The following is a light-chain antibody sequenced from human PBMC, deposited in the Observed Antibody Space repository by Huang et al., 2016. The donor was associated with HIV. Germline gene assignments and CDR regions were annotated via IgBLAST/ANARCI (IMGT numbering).Light chain of an antibody. CDR3: QQYSTFPMYT. Sequence: DIQMTQSPPTLSASVGDSVNINCRASQSVASWVAWYQQKPRKAPKLLIYQASLLDRGAPSRFSGSGSETEFTLTIADLQPDDSATYYCQQYSTFPMYTFAQGTKLEI. V-gene: IGKV1-5*03. CDR1: QSVASW. CDR2: QAS. J-gene: IGKJ2*01.